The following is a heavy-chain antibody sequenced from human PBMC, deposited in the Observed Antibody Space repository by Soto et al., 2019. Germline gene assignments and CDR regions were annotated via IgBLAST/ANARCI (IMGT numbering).Heavy chain of an antibody. CDR2: FSYSGSL. J-gene: IGHJ2*01. V-gene: IGHV4-34*01. CDR1: GGSSRAYH. CDR3: PDGPRYRPFAL. D-gene: IGHD3-16*02. Sequence: GELQQCGTGLLKPSETLSLNCSVYGGSSRAYHWSWIRQSPGEGLEWMGEFSYSGSLHYNPSLKSRVPVTLDTSTNHFSLTMTSVTAADTAVYFCPDGPRYRPFALWGRGTLVTVS.